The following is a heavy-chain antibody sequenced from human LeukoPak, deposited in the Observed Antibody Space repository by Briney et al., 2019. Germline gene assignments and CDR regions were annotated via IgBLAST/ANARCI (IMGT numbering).Heavy chain of an antibody. V-gene: IGHV7-4-1*02. CDR1: GYTFSSCA. D-gene: IGHD3-22*01. CDR2: IDTKTGNP. J-gene: IGHJ4*02. CDR3: AIHPSDSSGYFSY. Sequence: ASVKVSCKASGYTFSSCAINWVRQAPGQGPEYMGWIDTKTGNPTYAQGLTGRFVFSLDTSVSTAYLQISSLKAEDTAVYYCAIHPSDSSGYFSYWGQGALVTVSS.